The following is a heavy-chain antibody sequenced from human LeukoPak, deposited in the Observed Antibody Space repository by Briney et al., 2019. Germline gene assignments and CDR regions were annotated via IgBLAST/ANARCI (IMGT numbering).Heavy chain of an antibody. Sequence: GGSLRLSCAASGFTFSHYWMTWVRQAPGKGLEWVAHINQDGSEEHYMDSVKARFTISRDNAKNSLSLQMNSLRAEDTAVYYCARGAGYCSGGSCHNDYWGQGTLVTVSS. V-gene: IGHV3-7*01. CDR1: GFTFSHYW. CDR3: ARGAGYCSGGSCHNDY. D-gene: IGHD2-15*01. J-gene: IGHJ4*02. CDR2: INQDGSEE.